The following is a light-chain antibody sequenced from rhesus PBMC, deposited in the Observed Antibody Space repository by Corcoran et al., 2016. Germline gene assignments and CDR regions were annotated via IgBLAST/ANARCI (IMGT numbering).Light chain of an antibody. Sequence: DIVMTQSPLSLPVTPGEPASFSCRSSQSLLHSGGKTFLYWYLQKPGQSPQLLIDEASKRASGVPNRISGSVSSTDFTLKISRVEAEDGGLSYCMQGIQLPLTFGGGTRLELK. J-gene: IGKJ4*01. CDR3: MQGIQLPLT. CDR1: QSLLHSGGKTF. V-gene: IGKV2-90*01. CDR2: EAS.